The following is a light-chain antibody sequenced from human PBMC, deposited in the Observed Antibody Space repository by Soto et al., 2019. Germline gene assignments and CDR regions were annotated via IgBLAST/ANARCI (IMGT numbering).Light chain of an antibody. CDR1: QSVSSY. Sequence: IVLTQSPATLSLSPGERATLSCRASQSVSSYLAWYQQKPGQAPRLLIYAASNRATGIPARFSGSGSRTDFTLTITSLEPEDFAVYYCQQRSNWPFTFGHGTKVYIK. J-gene: IGKJ3*01. V-gene: IGKV3-11*01. CDR3: QQRSNWPFT. CDR2: AAS.